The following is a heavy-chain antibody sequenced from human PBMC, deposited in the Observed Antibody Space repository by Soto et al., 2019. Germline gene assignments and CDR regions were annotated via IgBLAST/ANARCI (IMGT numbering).Heavy chain of an antibody. Sequence: SVKVSCKASGGTFSSYTISWVRQAPGQGLEWMGRIIPILGIANYAQKFQGRVTITADKSISTAYMELSRLRSDDTAVYYCARAPSPYCSGGSCYYMDVWGKGTTVTVSS. D-gene: IGHD2-15*01. CDR2: IIPILGIA. V-gene: IGHV1-69*02. CDR3: ARAPSPYCSGGSCYYMDV. CDR1: GGTFSSYT. J-gene: IGHJ6*03.